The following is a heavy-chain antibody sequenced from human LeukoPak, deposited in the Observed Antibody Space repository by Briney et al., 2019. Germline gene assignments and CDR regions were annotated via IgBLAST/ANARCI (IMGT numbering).Heavy chain of an antibody. V-gene: IGHV3-23*01. CDR2: ISGRGDST. J-gene: IGHJ4*02. D-gene: IGHD5-12*01. Sequence: GGSLRLSCAASGFTFSSHSMNWVRQAPGKGLEWVSGISGRGDSTYYADPVEGRFTISRDNSKNTVDLQMNRLRAGDTAVYYCAKEGAIVPTISTFHYWGQGTLVTVSS. CDR3: AKEGAIVPTISTFHY. CDR1: GFTFSSHS.